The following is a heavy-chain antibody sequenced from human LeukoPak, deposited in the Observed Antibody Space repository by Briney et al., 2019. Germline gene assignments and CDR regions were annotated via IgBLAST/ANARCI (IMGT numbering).Heavy chain of an antibody. V-gene: IGHV3-23*01. D-gene: IGHD6-19*01. CDR2: ISGSGGSR. CDR3: ARGLRYSSGWFHFDY. J-gene: IGHJ4*02. CDR1: GFTFSSYA. Sequence: GGSLRLSCAVSGFTFSSYAMSWVRQAPGKGLEWVSAISGSGGSRYYADSVKGRFTISRDNSKNTLYLQMNSLRAEDTAVYYCARGLRYSSGWFHFDYWGQGTLVTVSS.